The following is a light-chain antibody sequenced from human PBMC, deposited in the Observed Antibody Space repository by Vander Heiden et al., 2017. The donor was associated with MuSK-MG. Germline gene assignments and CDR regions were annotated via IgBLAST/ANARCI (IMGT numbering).Light chain of an antibody. CDR1: QVISSS. Sequence: DIRWTPSPSFVSASVGDRVTIACLASQVISSSLAWYQQKPGKAPKLLIYAASTLQSGVPSRFSGSGSGTEFTLTVSSLQPEDFATYYCQQHKSYPLTCGGGTKLEIK. V-gene: IGKV1-9*01. CDR3: QQHKSYPLT. J-gene: IGKJ4*01. CDR2: AAS.